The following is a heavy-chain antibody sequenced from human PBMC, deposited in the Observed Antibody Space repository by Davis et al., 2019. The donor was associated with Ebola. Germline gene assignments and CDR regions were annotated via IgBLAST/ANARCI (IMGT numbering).Heavy chain of an antibody. D-gene: IGHD3-10*01. Sequence: AASVKVSCKASGYSFTSYGINWVRHAPGQGLEWMAWISPYSGNTKYAQKFEGRVTMTTDPSTSTAYMELRGLRSDDTAVYYCARAFITHLHYYYYGMDVWGKGTTVTVSS. CDR2: ISPYSGNT. CDR1: GYSFTSYG. CDR3: ARAFITHLHYYYYGMDV. V-gene: IGHV1-18*04. J-gene: IGHJ6*04.